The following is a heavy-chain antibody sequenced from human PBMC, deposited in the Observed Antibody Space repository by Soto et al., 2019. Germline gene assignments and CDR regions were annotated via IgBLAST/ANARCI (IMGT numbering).Heavy chain of an antibody. J-gene: IGHJ4*02. CDR3: ASDIFTVTTYCWDY. D-gene: IGHD4-17*01. CDR1: GYTFTSYG. Sequence: QVQLVQSGAEGKKPGASVKVSCKASGYTFTSYGISGVRQAPGQGLAWMGWSSAYNGNTNYAQKLQGRVTMTTDTSPSTAYMELRSLRSDDTAVYYCASDIFTVTTYCWDYWGQGTLVTVSS. V-gene: IGHV1-18*01. CDR2: SSAYNGNT.